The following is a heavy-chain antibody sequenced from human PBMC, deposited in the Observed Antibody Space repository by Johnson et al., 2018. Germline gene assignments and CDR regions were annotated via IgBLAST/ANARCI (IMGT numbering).Heavy chain of an antibody. V-gene: IGHV3-33*01. J-gene: IGHJ3*02. CDR3: ARGGLLWSTEAFDI. D-gene: IGHD3-10*01. CDR1: GFTFSSYG. Sequence: QVQLVQSGGGVVQPGRSLRLSCAASGFTFSSYGMHWVRQAPGKGLEWVAVIWYDGSNKYYADSVKGRFTISRDNSKNTLYLQMNNLRAEATAVYYGARGGLLWSTEAFDIWGQGTMVTVSS. CDR2: IWYDGSNK.